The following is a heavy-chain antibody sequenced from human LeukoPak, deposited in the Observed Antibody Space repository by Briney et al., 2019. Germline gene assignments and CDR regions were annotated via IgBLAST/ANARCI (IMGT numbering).Heavy chain of an antibody. J-gene: IGHJ4*02. V-gene: IGHV4-39*07. CDR3: ARGAYYYDSSGYLGDY. CDR2: IYYSGST. D-gene: IGHD3-22*01. Sequence: SETLSLTCTVSGGSISSSSYYWGWIRQPPGKGLEWIGSIYYSGSTYYNPSLKSRVTISVDTSKNQFSLKLSSVTVADTAVYYCARGAYYYDSSGYLGDYWGQGTLVTVSS. CDR1: GGSISSSSYY.